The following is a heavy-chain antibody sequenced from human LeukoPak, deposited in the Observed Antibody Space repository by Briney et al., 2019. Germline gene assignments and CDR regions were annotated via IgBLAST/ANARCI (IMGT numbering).Heavy chain of an antibody. CDR1: GYTFSNYW. CDR2: IYPGESDI. J-gene: IGHJ4*02. V-gene: IGHV5-51*01. Sequence: GESLKISCKGSGYTFSNYWIGWVRQMPGKGLEWMGIIYPGESDIRYSPSFQGQVTISADKSISTAYLQWSSLKASDTAIYYCARHALHYDNSGYYFAYWGQGTLVTVSS. D-gene: IGHD3-22*01. CDR3: ARHALHYDNSGYYFAY.